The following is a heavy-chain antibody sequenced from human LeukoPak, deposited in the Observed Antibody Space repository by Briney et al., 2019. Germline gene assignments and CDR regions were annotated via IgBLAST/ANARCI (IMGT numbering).Heavy chain of an antibody. CDR2: IKTDGSQI. CDR1: GFTFSSYG. J-gene: IGHJ4*02. V-gene: IGHV3-7*01. CDR3: ARSQGPYDY. Sequence: GGSLRLSCAASGFTFSSYGMHWVRQAPGKGLEWVANIKTDGSQIYYVDSVKGRFTISRDNAKNTLYLQLNSLRAEDTAIYYCARSQGPYDYWGQGTLVTVSS.